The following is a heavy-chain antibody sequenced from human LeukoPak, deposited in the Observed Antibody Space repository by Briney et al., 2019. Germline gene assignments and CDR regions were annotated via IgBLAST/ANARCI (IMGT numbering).Heavy chain of an antibody. J-gene: IGHJ4*02. V-gene: IGHV4-59*01. CDR3: TRGAGWLIDY. D-gene: IGHD3-16*01. Sequence: SETLSLTCTVSDDSISDYYRGWIRQPPGEGLEWIGYFHNSGTSTYNPPLKSRVTVSADTSKNQFSLKLNSLTTADTAVYYCTRGAGWLIDYWGQGILVTVSS. CDR1: DDSISDYY. CDR2: FHNSGTS.